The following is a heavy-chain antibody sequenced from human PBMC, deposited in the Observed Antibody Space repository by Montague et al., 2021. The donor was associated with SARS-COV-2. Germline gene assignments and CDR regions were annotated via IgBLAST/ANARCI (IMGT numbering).Heavy chain of an antibody. CDR2: FSYSGST. CDR1: GGSVSSNRDS. J-gene: IGHJ5*02. D-gene: IGHD3-16*02. Sequence: SETLSLTCTVSGGSVSSNRDSWGWIRQPPGRGLEWIGTFSYSGSTYSNPSLKSRVTMPVDTSKNQFSLELRSVTAADTAVYYCARLGFVELWLNLGWFDPWGQGTLVTVSS. V-gene: IGHV4-39*01. CDR3: ARLGFVELWLNLGWFDP.